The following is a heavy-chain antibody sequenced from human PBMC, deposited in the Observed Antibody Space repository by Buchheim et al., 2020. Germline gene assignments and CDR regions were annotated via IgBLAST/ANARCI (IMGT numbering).Heavy chain of an antibody. CDR2: ISYDGSNK. J-gene: IGHJ4*02. Sequence: QVQLVESGGGVVQPGRSLRLSCAASGFTFSSYGMHWVRQAPGKGLEWVAVISYDGSNKYYADSVKGRFTISRDNSKNTLYLQMNSLRAEDTAVYYCAKDHYYGSGSSDYWGQGTL. CDR3: AKDHYYGSGSSDY. CDR1: GFTFSSYG. D-gene: IGHD3-10*01. V-gene: IGHV3-30*18.